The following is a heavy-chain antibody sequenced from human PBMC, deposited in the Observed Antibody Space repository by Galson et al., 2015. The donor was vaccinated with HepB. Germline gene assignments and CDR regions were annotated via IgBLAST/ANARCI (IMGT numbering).Heavy chain of an antibody. CDR2: ISAYNGNT. D-gene: IGHD2-2*01. CDR3: ARVEDIVVVPAAFPHAFDI. V-gene: IGHV1-18*04. Sequence: SVKVSCKASGYTFTRYGISWVRQAPGQGLEWMGWISAYNGNTNYAQKLQGRVTMTTDTSTSTAYMELRSLRSDGTAVYYCARVEDIVVVPAAFPHAFDIWGQGTMVTVSS. CDR1: GYTFTRYG. J-gene: IGHJ3*02.